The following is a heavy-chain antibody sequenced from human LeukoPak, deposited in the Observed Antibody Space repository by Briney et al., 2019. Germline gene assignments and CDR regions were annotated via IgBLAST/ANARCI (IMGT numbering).Heavy chain of an antibody. J-gene: IGHJ6*02. CDR1: GFTVSRNY. Sequence: GGSLRLPCAASGFTVSRNYMSWVRQAPGKGLEWVSILSGGGDTFYAGSVKGRFTISRDNSKNTVYLQMNSLRAEDTAVYYCASRAAAGYYYGMHVWGQGTTVTVSS. CDR2: LSGGGDT. CDR3: ASRAAAGYYYGMHV. V-gene: IGHV3-66*01. D-gene: IGHD6-13*01.